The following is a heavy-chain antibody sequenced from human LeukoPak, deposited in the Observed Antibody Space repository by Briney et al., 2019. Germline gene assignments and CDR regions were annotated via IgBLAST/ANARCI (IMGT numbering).Heavy chain of an antibody. Sequence: SGTLSLTCTVSGGSVSSYFWSWIRQPPGKGLEWIGYVYYSGSTNYNPSLKSRLTMSVDMSKNQFSLQLSSVTAADTAIYYCARGCSSTSCYLRMDLWGQGTTVTVSS. J-gene: IGHJ6*02. V-gene: IGHV4-59*02. CDR1: GGSVSSYF. CDR3: ARGCSSTSCYLRMDL. CDR2: VYYSGST. D-gene: IGHD2-2*01.